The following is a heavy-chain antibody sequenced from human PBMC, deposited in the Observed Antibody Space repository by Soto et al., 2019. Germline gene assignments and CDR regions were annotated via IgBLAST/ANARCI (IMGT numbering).Heavy chain of an antibody. J-gene: IGHJ5*02. CDR3: ASAYSLEQVPFYNWFDP. V-gene: IGHV4-39*01. CDR2: IYYSGST. CDR1: GGSISSSSYY. D-gene: IGHD2-15*01. Sequence: QLQLQESGPGLVKPSETLTLTCTVSGGSISSSSYYWGWIRQPPGKGLEWIGSIYYSGSTYYNPSLKSRVTISVDTSKNQFSLKLSSVTAADTAVYYCASAYSLEQVPFYNWFDPWGQGTLVTVSS.